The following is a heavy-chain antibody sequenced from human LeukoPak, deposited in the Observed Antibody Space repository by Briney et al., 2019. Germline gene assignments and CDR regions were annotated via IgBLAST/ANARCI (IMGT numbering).Heavy chain of an antibody. CDR2: INSDASTI. D-gene: IGHD2-8*01. CDR1: GLTFSSDW. Sequence: PGGSLRLSCAASGLTFSSDWRHWVRQVPGKGLVWVSRINSDASTINYADSVKGRFTISRDNAKNTLYLQMNNLRAEDTAVYYCAREDCTIGAVCSSLLDHWGRGTLVTVSS. V-gene: IGHV3-74*01. CDR3: AREDCTIGAVCSSLLDH. J-gene: IGHJ4*02.